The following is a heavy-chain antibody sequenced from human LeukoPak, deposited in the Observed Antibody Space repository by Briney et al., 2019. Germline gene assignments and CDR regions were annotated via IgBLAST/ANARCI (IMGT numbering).Heavy chain of an antibody. Sequence: SETLSLTCTVSGGSISSYYWSWIRQPPGKGLEWIGYIYYSGSTNYNPSLKSRVTISVDTSKNQFSLKLSSVTAADTAVYYCARGGYGDYVGYFDYWGRGTLVTVSS. CDR2: IYYSGST. D-gene: IGHD4-17*01. V-gene: IGHV4-59*08. CDR3: ARGGYGDYVGYFDY. CDR1: GGSISSYY. J-gene: IGHJ4*02.